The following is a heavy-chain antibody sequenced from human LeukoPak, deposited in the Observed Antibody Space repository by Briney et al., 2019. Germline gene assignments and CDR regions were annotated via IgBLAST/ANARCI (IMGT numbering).Heavy chain of an antibody. CDR2: ISRDSTTI. CDR3: ATDYYDSSGYYTGSY. J-gene: IGHJ4*02. D-gene: IGHD3-22*01. CDR1: GFTFSSFH. V-gene: IGHV3-48*01. Sequence: GGSLRLSCAASGFTFSSFHINWVRQAPGKGLEWLSYISRDSTTIYYADSVKGRFTISRDNAKNSLYLQMNSLRAEDTAVYHCATDYYDSSGYYTGSYWGQGTLVTVSS.